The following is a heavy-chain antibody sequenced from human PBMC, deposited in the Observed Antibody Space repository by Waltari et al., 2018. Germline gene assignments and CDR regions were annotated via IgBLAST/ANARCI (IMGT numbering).Heavy chain of an antibody. CDR3: ARQWGYYGSGSDYYYYGMDV. V-gene: IGHV4-4*07. J-gene: IGHJ6*02. D-gene: IGHD3-10*01. Sequence: QVQLQESGPGLVKPSETLSLTCTVSGGSISSYYWSWIRQPAGKGREWIGRIYTSGSTNYNPSLKSRVTMSVDTSKNQFSLKLSSVTAADTAVYYCARQWGYYGSGSDYYYYGMDVWGQGTTVTVSS. CDR2: IYTSGST. CDR1: GGSISSYY.